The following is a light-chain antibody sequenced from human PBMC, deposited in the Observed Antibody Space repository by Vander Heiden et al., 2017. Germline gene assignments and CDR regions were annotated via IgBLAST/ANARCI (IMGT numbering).Light chain of an antibody. CDR3: QQYDTFPIT. CDR2: GAS. J-gene: IGKJ5*01. Sequence: DIQMTESPSSLSASVGDRVTFTCRASQGINTYLGWFQQKPGKAPKSLIYGASTMQSGVPARFSGSGSGTYFTLTISSLQPEDFAAYYCQQYDTFPITFGQGTRLEIK. V-gene: IGKV1-16*01. CDR1: QGINTY.